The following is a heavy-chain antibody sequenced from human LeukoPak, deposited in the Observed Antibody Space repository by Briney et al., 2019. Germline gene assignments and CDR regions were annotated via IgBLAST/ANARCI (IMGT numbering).Heavy chain of an antibody. CDR3: ARWGEDYYDSSGVVLDY. V-gene: IGHV1-2*06. D-gene: IGHD3-22*01. CDR1: GYTFTGYY. CDR2: INPNSGGT. Sequence: ASVEVSCKASGYTFTGYYMHWVRQAPGQGLEWMGRINPNSGGTNYAQKFQGRVTMTRDTSISTAYMELSRLRSDDTAVYYCARWGEDYYDSSGVVLDYWGQGTLVTVSS. J-gene: IGHJ4*02.